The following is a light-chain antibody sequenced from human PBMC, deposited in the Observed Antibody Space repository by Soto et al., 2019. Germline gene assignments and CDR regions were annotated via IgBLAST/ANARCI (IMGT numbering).Light chain of an antibody. CDR1: SSNIGNNY. CDR3: GTWDSSLSAGV. Sequence: QSALTQPPSVSAALGQTVTISCSGSSSNIGNNYVSWYQQLPGTAPKLLIYDNNKRPSGIPDRFSGSKSGTSATLGITGLQTGDEADYYCGTWDSSLSAGVFGGGTKLTVL. V-gene: IGLV1-51*01. CDR2: DNN. J-gene: IGLJ2*01.